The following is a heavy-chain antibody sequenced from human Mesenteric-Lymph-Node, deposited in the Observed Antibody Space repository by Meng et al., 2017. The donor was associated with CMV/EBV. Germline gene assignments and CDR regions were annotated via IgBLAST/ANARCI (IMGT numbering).Heavy chain of an antibody. Sequence: GESLKISCAASGFTFNTYSMNWVRQAPGKGLEWLSYISSGSSTMYFADSVKGRFTISRDNAKNSLFLQMNSLRVEDTAVYYCARPDYYGLDVWGQGTTVTVSS. J-gene: IGHJ6*02. CDR2: ISSGSSTM. V-gene: IGHV3-48*04. CDR1: GFTFNTYS. CDR3: ARPDYYGLDV.